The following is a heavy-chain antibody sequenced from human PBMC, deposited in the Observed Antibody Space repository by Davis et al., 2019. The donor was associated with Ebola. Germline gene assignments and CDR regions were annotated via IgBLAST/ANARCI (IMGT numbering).Heavy chain of an antibody. CDR3: ARLVTNLDY. CDR2: INHSGST. CDR1: GGSFSGYY. Sequence: MPSETLSLTCAVYGGSFSGYYWSWIRQPPGKGLEWIGEINHSGSTNYNPSLKSRVTISVDTSKNQFSLKLSSVTAADTAVYYCARLVTNLDYWGQGTLVTVSS. J-gene: IGHJ4*02. V-gene: IGHV4-34*01. D-gene: IGHD2-8*01.